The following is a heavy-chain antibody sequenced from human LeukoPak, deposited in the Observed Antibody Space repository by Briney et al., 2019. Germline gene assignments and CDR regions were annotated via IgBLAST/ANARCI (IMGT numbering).Heavy chain of an antibody. V-gene: IGHV4-34*01. Sequence: PSETLSLTCAVYGGSFSGYYWSWIRQPPGKGLEWIGEINHSGSTNYNPSLKSRVTISVDTSKNQFSLKLSSVTAADTAVYYCARRRWTVLGYCSSTSCYTKDYYFDYWGQGTLVTVSS. CDR1: GGSFSGYY. J-gene: IGHJ4*02. CDR2: INHSGST. D-gene: IGHD2-2*02. CDR3: ARRRWTVLGYCSSTSCYTKDYYFDY.